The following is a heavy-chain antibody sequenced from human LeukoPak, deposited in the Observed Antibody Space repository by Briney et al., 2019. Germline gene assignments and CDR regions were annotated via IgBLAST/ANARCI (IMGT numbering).Heavy chain of an antibody. D-gene: IGHD6-13*01. V-gene: IGHV1-2*02. CDR2: FNLNSGVT. CDR1: GYTFTAYH. Sequence: ASVTVSCKASGYTFTAYHFHWVRLAPGQGLEWMGWFNLNSGVTRYAQKFQDRVTMTRDTSITTAYMELSRLRSDDTAVYYCARDETAATGIAMDVWGQGTTVTVSS. CDR3: ARDETAATGIAMDV. J-gene: IGHJ6*02.